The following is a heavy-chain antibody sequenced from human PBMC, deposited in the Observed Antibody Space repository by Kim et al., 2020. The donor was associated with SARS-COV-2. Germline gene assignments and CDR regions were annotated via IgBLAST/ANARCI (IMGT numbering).Heavy chain of an antibody. Sequence: GGSLRLSCAASGFIFSSYEMNWVRQTPGTGLEWVSYISDSGDSIYYADSVKGRFTISRDNAKNSLYLQMSSLRVDDTAVYFCARDSATVTSSTDHHFDYWGQGSLVTVSS. CDR1: GFIFSSYE. CDR2: ISDSGDSI. CDR3: ARDSATVTSSTDHHFDY. D-gene: IGHD4-17*01. V-gene: IGHV3-48*03. J-gene: IGHJ4*02.